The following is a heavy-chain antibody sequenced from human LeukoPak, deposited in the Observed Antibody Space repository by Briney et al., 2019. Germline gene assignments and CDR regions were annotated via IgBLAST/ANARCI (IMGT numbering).Heavy chain of an antibody. V-gene: IGHV1-2*02. CDR3: ARPYGDYTDYFFDY. J-gene: IGHJ4*02. CDR2: INPNSGGT. CDR1: GYTFTGYY. D-gene: IGHD4-17*01. Sequence: ASVKVSCKASGYTFTGYYMHWVRQAPGQGLEWMGWINPNSGGTNYAQKFQDRVTMTRDTSISTAYMELSRLRSDDTAVYFCARPYGDYTDYFFDYWGQGTLVTVSS.